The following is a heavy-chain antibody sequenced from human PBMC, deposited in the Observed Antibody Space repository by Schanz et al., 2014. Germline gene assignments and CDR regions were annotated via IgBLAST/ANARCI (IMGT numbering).Heavy chain of an antibody. D-gene: IGHD3-9*01. Sequence: QVQLVQSGAEVKKPGASVRVSCKASGYTFTTYAMSWVRQAPGQGLEWVGWISVYTGNTKYGQKVQGRVTMTADTSTNTAYMELRSLRSDDTAVDYCAKAEYDILTDSYSRLDPWGQGTLXTGSS. CDR3: AKAEYDILTDSYSRLDP. V-gene: IGHV1-18*01. CDR2: ISVYTGNT. CDR1: GYTFTTYA. J-gene: IGHJ5*02.